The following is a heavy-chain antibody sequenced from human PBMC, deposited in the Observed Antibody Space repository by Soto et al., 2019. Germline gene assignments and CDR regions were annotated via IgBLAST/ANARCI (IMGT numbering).Heavy chain of an antibody. D-gene: IGHD1-26*01. CDR3: ARRYGGNFDF. CDR1: GGSISSYY. V-gene: IGHV4-59*01. Sequence: PSETLSLTCTVSGGSISSYYWSWIRQPPGKGLEWIGYIYYSASTNYSPSLKSRVTISVDTSKNQFSLNLSSVTAADTAVYCGARRYGGNFDFWGQGTLVTVSS. CDR2: IYYSAST. J-gene: IGHJ4*02.